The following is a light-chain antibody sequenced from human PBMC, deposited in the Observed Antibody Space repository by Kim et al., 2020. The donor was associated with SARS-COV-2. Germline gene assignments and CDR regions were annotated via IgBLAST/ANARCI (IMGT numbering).Light chain of an antibody. CDR2: GNS. J-gene: IGLJ2*01. V-gene: IGLV1-40*01. CDR3: QSYDSSLSGVV. CDR1: SSNIGAGYD. Sequence: QSVLTQPPSVSGAPGQRVTISCTGSSSNIGAGYDVHWYQQLPGTAPNLLIYGNSNRPSGVPDRFSGSKSGTSASLAITGLQAEDEADYYCQSYDSSLSGVVFGGGTQLTV.